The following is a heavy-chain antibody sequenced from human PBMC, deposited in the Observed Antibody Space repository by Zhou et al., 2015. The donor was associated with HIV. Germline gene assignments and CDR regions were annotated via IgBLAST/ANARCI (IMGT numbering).Heavy chain of an antibody. Sequence: QVQLVQSGAEVKKPGSSVKVSCKASGGTFSSYAISWVRQAPGQGLEWMGGIIPIFGTANYAQKFQGRVTITADESTSTAYMELSSLRSEDTAVYYCASANCTGGVCYPNWFDPWGRGNPSVTVSS. D-gene: IGHD2-8*02. CDR2: IIPIFGTA. CDR1: GGTFSSYA. CDR3: ASANCTGGVCYPNWFDP. V-gene: IGHV1-69*01. J-gene: IGHJ5*02.